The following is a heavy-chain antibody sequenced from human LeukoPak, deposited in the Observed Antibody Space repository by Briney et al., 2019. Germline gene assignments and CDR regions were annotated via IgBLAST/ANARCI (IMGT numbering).Heavy chain of an antibody. D-gene: IGHD3-10*01. Sequence: GGSLRLSCAASGLTVSSSYMSWVRQAPGKGLEWVAFIRYDGSNKYYADSVKGRFTISRDNSKNTLYLQMNSLRVEDTAVYYCAKSHSPDGWIDAFDIWGQGTMVTVSS. CDR2: IRYDGSNK. V-gene: IGHV3-30*02. CDR3: AKSHSPDGWIDAFDI. J-gene: IGHJ3*02. CDR1: GLTVSSSY.